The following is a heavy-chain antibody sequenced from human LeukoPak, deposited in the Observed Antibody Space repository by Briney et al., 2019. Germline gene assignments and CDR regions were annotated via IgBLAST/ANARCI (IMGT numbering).Heavy chain of an antibody. V-gene: IGHV3-23*01. CDR1: GFTFSTYV. CDR2: ILGSGGGT. Sequence: GGSLRLSCAASGFTFSTYVMTWVRQAPGKGLEWVSAILGSGGGTYYTDSVKGRFTISRDNSKNTLNLQMNSLRAEDPAVYYCATTTGAYYYYHMDVWGQGTTVTVSS. J-gene: IGHJ6*02. D-gene: IGHD1-14*01. CDR3: ATTTGAYYYYHMDV.